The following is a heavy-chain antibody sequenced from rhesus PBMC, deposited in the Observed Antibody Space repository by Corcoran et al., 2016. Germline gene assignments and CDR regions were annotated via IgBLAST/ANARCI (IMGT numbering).Heavy chain of an antibody. CDR3: GAAAY. CDR1: GFTFSSFT. CDR2: IRAVGTT. V-gene: IGHV3-103*01. D-gene: IGHD6-25*01. Sequence: EVQLVESGGGLAKPGGSLRLSCAASGFTFSSFTMHWFRQAPGKGLEWVSAIRAVGTTNYADAGRGRVTITRENTKNTLSLQMNSLTPEDTAVYSCGAAAYWGQGVLVTVSS. J-gene: IGHJ4*01.